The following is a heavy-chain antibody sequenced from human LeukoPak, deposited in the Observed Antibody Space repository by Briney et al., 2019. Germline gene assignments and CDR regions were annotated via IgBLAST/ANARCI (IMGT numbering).Heavy chain of an antibody. J-gene: IGHJ4*02. CDR3: ARGKIYYYDSSGYYYRGLDY. D-gene: IGHD3-22*01. CDR1: GGSISSYY. Sequence: SETLSLTCTVSGGSISSYYWSWIRQSPGNGLEWIGEINHSGSTNYNPSLKSRVTISVDTSKNQFSLKLSSVTAADTAVYYCARGKIYYYDSSGYYYRGLDYWGQGTLVTVSS. V-gene: IGHV4-34*01. CDR2: INHSGST.